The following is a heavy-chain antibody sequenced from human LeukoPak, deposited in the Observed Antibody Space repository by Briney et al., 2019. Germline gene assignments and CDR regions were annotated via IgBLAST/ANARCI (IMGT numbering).Heavy chain of an antibody. CDR2: INPNSGGT. CDR1: GFTFTGYY. V-gene: IGHV1-2*02. Sequence: GASVKFSCKASGFTFTGYYMHWVRQAPGHGLEWMVGINPNSGGTNYGQKFHGKVTMTRDTSMSTAYMELSRMRPDDTAVYYCARDKGVWSGYFDYWGQGNVVTVSS. CDR3: ARDKGVWSGYFDY. D-gene: IGHD3-3*01. J-gene: IGHJ4*02.